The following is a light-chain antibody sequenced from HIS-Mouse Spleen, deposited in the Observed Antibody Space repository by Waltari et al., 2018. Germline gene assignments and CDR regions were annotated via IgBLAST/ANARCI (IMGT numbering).Light chain of an antibody. Sequence: SYVLTPPPSASLAPGKTARITLGGTNVGSKSVQWYQQKPGKAPVRVVYDDSDRPSGIPERFSGSNSGNTATLTISRVEAGDEADYYCKVWDSSSDHPVFGGGTKLTVL. CDR3: KVWDSSSDHPV. CDR1: NVGSKS. V-gene: IGLV3-21*03. J-gene: IGLJ2*01. CDR2: DDS.